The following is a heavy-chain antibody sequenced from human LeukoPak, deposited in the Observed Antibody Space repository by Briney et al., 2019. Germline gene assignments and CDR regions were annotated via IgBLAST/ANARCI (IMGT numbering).Heavy chain of an antibody. CDR2: ISSSGSTI. J-gene: IGHJ4*02. Sequence: GGSLRLSCAASGFTFRSYSMNWVRQAPGKGLEWVSYISSSGSTIYYADSVKGRFTISRDNAKNSLYLQMNSLRAEDTAVYYCARGDSGSYYFDYWGQGTLVTVSS. V-gene: IGHV3-48*04. CDR3: ARGDSGSYYFDY. D-gene: IGHD1-26*01. CDR1: GFTFRSYS.